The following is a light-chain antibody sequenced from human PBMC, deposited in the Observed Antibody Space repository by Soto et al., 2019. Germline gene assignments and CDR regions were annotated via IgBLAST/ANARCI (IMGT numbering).Light chain of an antibody. V-gene: IGKV1-39*01. CDR2: GAS. CDR3: QKSYSAQWT. CDR1: RTINTY. Sequence: DIQMTQSPSSLSASVGDRVTITCRASRTINTYLNWYQHKPGKAPKLLIYGASSVQSGVPSRFSGRGSGTDFTLTINSLQPEDFATYFCQKSYSAQWTFGQGTKV. J-gene: IGKJ1*01.